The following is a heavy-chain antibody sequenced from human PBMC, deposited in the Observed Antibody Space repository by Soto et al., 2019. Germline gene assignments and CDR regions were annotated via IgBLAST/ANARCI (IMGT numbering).Heavy chain of an antibody. J-gene: IGHJ5*01. V-gene: IGHV5-10-1*01. CDR2: IDPSDSYT. CDR1: GYNFTAFW. Sequence: GESLKISCKASGYNFTAFWIHWVRQMPGKGLEWLGKIDPSDSYTNYSPSFEGHVTISXXXXXXTXYXQWXXLRASDTALYFCARVHKNWFDSWAQGTMVTVSS. CDR3: ARVHKNWFDS.